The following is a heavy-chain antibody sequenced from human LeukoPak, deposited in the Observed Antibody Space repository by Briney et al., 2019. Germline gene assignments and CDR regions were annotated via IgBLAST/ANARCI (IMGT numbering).Heavy chain of an antibody. V-gene: IGHV1-46*01. Sequence: EASVKVSCKASGYTFTSYYMHWVRQAPGQGLEWMGIINPSGGSTSYAQKFQGRVTMTRDTSTITVYMELSSLRSEDTAVYYCARSGSQAYFDYWGQGTLVTVSS. D-gene: IGHD1-26*01. J-gene: IGHJ4*02. CDR2: INPSGGST. CDR1: GYTFTSYY. CDR3: ARSGSQAYFDY.